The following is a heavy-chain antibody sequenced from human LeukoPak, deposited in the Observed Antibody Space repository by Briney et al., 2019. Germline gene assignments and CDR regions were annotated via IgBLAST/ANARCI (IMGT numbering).Heavy chain of an antibody. CDR1: GGSIGTSNFY. CDR3: ATYYDSSGCMDFDY. V-gene: IGHV4-39*01. D-gene: IGHD3-22*01. J-gene: IGHJ4*02. CDR2: IYYSGST. Sequence: KPSETLSLTCTVSGGSIGTSNFYWGWIRQPPGKGLEWIGSIYYSGSTYYNPSLKSRVTISVDTSKNQFSLKLSSVTAADTAVYYCATYYDSSGCMDFDYWGQGTLVTVSS.